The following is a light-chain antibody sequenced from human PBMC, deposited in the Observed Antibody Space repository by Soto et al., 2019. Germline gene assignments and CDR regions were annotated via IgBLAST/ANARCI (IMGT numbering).Light chain of an antibody. Sequence: DIVMTQSPLSLPVIPGEPASISCRSSGDLQRSHGYSYLDWYLQKPGQSPQLLIYLGSNRASGVPDRFSGSGSGTDFTLKISRLEAEDVGVYYCMQALQTPYTFGQGTRLEIK. CDR1: GDLQRSHGYSY. V-gene: IGKV2-28*01. J-gene: IGKJ2*01. CDR3: MQALQTPYT. CDR2: LGS.